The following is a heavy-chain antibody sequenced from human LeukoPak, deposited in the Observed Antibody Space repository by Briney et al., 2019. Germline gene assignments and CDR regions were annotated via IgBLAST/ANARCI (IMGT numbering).Heavy chain of an antibody. J-gene: IGHJ4*02. D-gene: IGHD3-10*01. V-gene: IGHV4-34*01. Sequence: SETLSLTCGVYGGSFSNYFWSWIRQPPGKGLEWIGEINHSGSTNYNPSLKRRVIISVDTSKNQFSLKLSSVTAADTAVYYCARTRYYYNSRSYGAPYYFDYWGQGTLVTVSS. CDR3: ARTRYYYNSRSYGAPYYFDY. CDR2: INHSGST. CDR1: GGSFSNYF.